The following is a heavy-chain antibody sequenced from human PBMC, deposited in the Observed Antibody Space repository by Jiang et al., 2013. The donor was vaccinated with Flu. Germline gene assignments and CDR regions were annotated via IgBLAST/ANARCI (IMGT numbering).Heavy chain of an antibody. D-gene: IGHD6-13*01. J-gene: IGHJ4*02. Sequence: SGAEVKKPGASVRVSCKVSGYTLTELSMHWVRQAPGKGLEWMGVFDPEDGETVYAQKFQGRVTMTEDTSKDTAYMELSSLRFEDTAVYYCATRKHSSNWYYFNYWGQGTLVSVSS. CDR1: GYTLTELS. V-gene: IGHV1-24*01. CDR2: FDPEDGET. CDR3: ATRKHSSNWYYFNY.